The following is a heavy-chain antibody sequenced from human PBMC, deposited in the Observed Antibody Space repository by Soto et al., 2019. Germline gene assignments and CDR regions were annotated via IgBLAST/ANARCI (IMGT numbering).Heavy chain of an antibody. CDR1: GGSFGGYY. J-gene: IGHJ4*02. Sequence: SETLSLTCAVYGGSFGGYYWSWIREPPGKGLEWIGEINHSGSTNYNPSLKSRVTISVDTSKNQFSLKLSSVTAADTAVYYCARVGGDYGDYGYYWGQGTLVTVS. CDR2: INHSGST. CDR3: ARVGGDYGDYGYY. V-gene: IGHV4-34*01. D-gene: IGHD4-17*01.